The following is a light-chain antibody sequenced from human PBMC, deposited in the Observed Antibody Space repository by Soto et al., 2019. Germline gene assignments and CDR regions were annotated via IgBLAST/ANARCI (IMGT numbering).Light chain of an antibody. CDR2: QIS. Sequence: DIVMTQTPLSLPVTLGQPASISCRSSRSLLHSDGNTYLSWFHQRPGQPPRLLIYQISNRFSGVTDRFSGSGAGTYFTLRISRVEAEDVGVYYCMQATQLRTFGQGTKVEIK. J-gene: IGKJ1*01. CDR3: MQATQLRT. V-gene: IGKV2-24*01. CDR1: RSLLHSDGNTY.